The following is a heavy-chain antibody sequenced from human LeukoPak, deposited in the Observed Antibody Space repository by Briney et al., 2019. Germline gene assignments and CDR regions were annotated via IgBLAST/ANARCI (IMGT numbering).Heavy chain of an antibody. Sequence: SETLSLTCTVSVRSISSGDYYWSWIRQPPGKGLEWIGYIYYSGSTYYNPSLKSRVTISVDTSKNQFSLKLSSVTAADTAVYYCARDALYYYGSGSYQLWGQGTLVTVSS. J-gene: IGHJ4*02. D-gene: IGHD3-10*01. V-gene: IGHV4-30-4*01. CDR1: VRSISSGDYY. CDR2: IYYSGST. CDR3: ARDALYYYGSGSYQL.